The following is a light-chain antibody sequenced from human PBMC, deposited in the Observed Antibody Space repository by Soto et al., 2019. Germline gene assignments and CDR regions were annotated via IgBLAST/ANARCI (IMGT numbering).Light chain of an antibody. J-gene: IGLJ1*01. Sequence: QSVLTQPASVSGSPGQSITISCTGTSSDVGGYNYVSWYQQHPGKAPKLMIYEVSNRPSRVSNRFSGSKSGNTASLTISGLQAEDEADYYCSSYTSRSTLYVFGTGTKLTVL. CDR1: SSDVGGYNY. V-gene: IGLV2-14*01. CDR3: SSYTSRSTLYV. CDR2: EVS.